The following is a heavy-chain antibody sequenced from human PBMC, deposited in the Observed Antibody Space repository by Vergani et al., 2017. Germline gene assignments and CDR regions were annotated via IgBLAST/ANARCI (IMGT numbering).Heavy chain of an antibody. CDR3: ARAYGRYDGFDY. V-gene: IGHV3-23*01. D-gene: IGHD3-16*01. CDR1: GFIFSTYA. CDR2: IRASGAPT. J-gene: IGHJ4*01. Sequence: EVQLLESGGDLVQPGGSLRLSCTASGFIFSTYAMSWVRQAPGKGLEWVSGIRASGAPTYYADSVKGRVTISRDNSKNTLYLQMNSLRVEDTAVYYCARAYGRYDGFDYWGQRTLVTVSS.